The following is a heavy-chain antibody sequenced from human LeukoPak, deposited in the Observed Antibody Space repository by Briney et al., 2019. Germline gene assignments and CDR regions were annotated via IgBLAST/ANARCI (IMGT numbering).Heavy chain of an antibody. D-gene: IGHD3-16*01. Sequence: SETLSLTCTVSGGSISGTYYWSWIRQPPGKGLEWIGYIYYTGTTDSNPSLKSRVTISLDTSKDQFSLNLSSVTAADTAVYYCARRWVYDKRAFDAWGQGTMVTVSS. J-gene: IGHJ3*01. CDR2: IYYTGTT. V-gene: IGHV4-59*08. CDR3: ARRWVYDKRAFDA. CDR1: GGSISGTYY.